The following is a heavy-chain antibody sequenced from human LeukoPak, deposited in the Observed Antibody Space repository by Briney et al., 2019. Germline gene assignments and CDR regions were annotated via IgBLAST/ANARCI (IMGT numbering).Heavy chain of an antibody. D-gene: IGHD4-17*01. CDR2: ISAYNGNT. CDR3: ARGGTTRYYFDY. V-gene: IGHV1-18*01. CDR1: GYTFTSYG. Sequence: ASVKVSCKASGYTFTSYGISWVRQAPGQGLEWMGWISAYNGNTHYAQKLQGRVTMTTDTSTSTVYMELSSLRSEDTAVYYCARGGTTRYYFDYWGQGTLVTVSS. J-gene: IGHJ4*02.